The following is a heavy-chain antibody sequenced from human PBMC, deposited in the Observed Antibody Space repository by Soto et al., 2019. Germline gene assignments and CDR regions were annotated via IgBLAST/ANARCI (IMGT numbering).Heavy chain of an antibody. J-gene: IGHJ4*02. V-gene: IGHV3-7*01. CDR2: IKQDGSEK. D-gene: IGHD1-26*01. CDR1: GFTFSSYW. CDR3: SRRQRWGVTTGGHFDY. Sequence: GGSLRLSCAASGFTFSSYWMSWVRQAPRKGLEWVANIKQDGSEKYYVDSVTGRFTISRDNTKNSLYLHMDSLRCGDTAVYYCSRRQRWGVTTGGHFDYWGQGTLVTVSS.